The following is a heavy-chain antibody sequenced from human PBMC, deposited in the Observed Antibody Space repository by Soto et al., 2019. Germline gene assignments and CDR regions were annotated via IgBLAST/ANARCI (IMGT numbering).Heavy chain of an antibody. CDR1: GYIFTSFY. V-gene: IGHV1-46*01. CDR2: INPSVGST. J-gene: IGHJ5*02. Sequence: ASVKVSCKASGYIFTSFYMHWVRQAPGQGLEWMGIINPSVGSTSYARKFQGRVTMTRDTSTNTVYLDLSSLTFEDTAVYYCARGPPRSLSMRVVVQNWIDPWGQGTLVTVSS. CDR3: ARGPPRSLSMRVVVQNWIDP. D-gene: IGHD3-22*01.